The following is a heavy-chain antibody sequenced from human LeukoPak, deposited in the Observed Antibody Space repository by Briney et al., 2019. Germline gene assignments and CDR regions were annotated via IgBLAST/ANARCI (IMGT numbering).Heavy chain of an antibody. CDR1: GGSISSSNW. Sequence: PSETLSLTCAVSGGSISSSNWWSWVRQPPGKGLEWIGEIYHSGSTNYNPSLKSRVTISVDKSKNQFSLKLSSVTAADTAVYYCARDQEDGDYVMGRFDPWGQGTLVTVSS. CDR3: ARDQEDGDYVMGRFDP. D-gene: IGHD4-17*01. J-gene: IGHJ5*02. CDR2: IYHSGST. V-gene: IGHV4-4*02.